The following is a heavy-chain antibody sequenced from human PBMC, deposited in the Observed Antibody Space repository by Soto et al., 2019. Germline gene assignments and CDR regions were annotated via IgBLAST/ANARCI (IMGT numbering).Heavy chain of an antibody. CDR1: AESFSGYY. CDR2: ISHGGHT. D-gene: IGHD3-22*01. J-gene: IGHJ4*02. Sequence: SETLSLTCTVYAESFSGYYWSWIRQPPGRGLEWIGEISHGGHTNYNPSLKSRVTISVDTSKNHFSLELTSVTAADTAVYYSARPHYDSNTFYSFFDYWDQITLVTVSS. CDR3: ARPHYDSNTFYSFFDY. V-gene: IGHV4-34*01.